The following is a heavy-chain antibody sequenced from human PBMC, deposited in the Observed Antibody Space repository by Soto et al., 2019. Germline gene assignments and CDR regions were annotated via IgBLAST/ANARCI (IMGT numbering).Heavy chain of an antibody. J-gene: IGHJ5*02. D-gene: IGHD6-13*01. CDR3: ARDGGRSSSWTQFNWFDP. Sequence: QVQLVESGGGVVQPGRSLRLSCAASGFTFSSYAMHWVRQAPGKGLEWVAVISYDGSNKYYADSVKGRFTISRDNSKKTLYLQMNSLRAEDTAVYYCARDGGRSSSWTQFNWFDPWGQGTLVTVSS. CDR2: ISYDGSNK. V-gene: IGHV3-30-3*01. CDR1: GFTFSSYA.